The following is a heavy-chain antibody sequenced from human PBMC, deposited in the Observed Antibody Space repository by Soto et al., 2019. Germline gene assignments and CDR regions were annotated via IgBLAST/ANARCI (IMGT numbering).Heavy chain of an antibody. D-gene: IGHD3-22*01. CDR1: GLSLSTSGVG. CDR2: IYWDDEK. Sequence: QITLKEAGPTLVKPTQTLSLTCTLSGLSLSTSGVGVGWIRQPPGKALEWLALIYWDDEKRYSPSLKHRLTITQDTSKNEVVLTMTDMDPVDTATYYCAHRVLTMMSGPPTNWFDTWGQGTLVTVAS. V-gene: IGHV2-5*02. CDR3: AHRVLTMMSGPPTNWFDT. J-gene: IGHJ5*02.